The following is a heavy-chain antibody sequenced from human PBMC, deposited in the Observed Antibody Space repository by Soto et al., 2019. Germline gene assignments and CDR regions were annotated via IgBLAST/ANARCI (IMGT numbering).Heavy chain of an antibody. V-gene: IGHV3-21*01. J-gene: IGHJ4*02. D-gene: IGHD2-8*01. Sequence: GGSLRLSCAASGFTFSSYSMNWVRQAPGKGLEWVSSISSSSTHIYYADSVKGRITISRDNGKNSLYLQMNSLRVEDTAVYYCARPLSPYCINGVCRAQPVDYWGQGTLVTVSS. CDR2: ISSSSTHI. CDR1: GFTFSSYS. CDR3: ARPLSPYCINGVCRAQPVDY.